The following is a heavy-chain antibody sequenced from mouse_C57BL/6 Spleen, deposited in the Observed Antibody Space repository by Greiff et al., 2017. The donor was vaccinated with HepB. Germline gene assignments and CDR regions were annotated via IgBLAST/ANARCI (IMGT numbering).Heavy chain of an antibody. CDR3: AREKTTVVGDYFDY. D-gene: IGHD1-1*01. J-gene: IGHJ2*01. CDR2: ISYDGSN. CDR1: GYSITSGYY. V-gene: IGHV3-6*01. Sequence: EVQLQESGPGLVKPSQSLSLTCSVTGYSITSGYYWNWIRQFPGNKLEWMGYISYDGSNNYNPSLKNRISITRDTSKNQFFLKLNSVTTEDTATYYCAREKTTVVGDYFDYWGQGTTLTVSS.